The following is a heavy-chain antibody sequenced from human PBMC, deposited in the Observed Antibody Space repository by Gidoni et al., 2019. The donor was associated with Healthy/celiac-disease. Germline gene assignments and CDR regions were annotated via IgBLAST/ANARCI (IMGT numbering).Heavy chain of an antibody. Sequence: QVQLQESGPGLVKPSETLSLTCTVPGGSISSYYWIWIRPPPGKGLEWIGYIYYSGSTNYNPSLKSRVTISVETSKNQFSLKLSSVTAADTAVYYCARDLVATIPGVFGGNKLNYYYYGMDVWGQGTTVTVSS. D-gene: IGHD5-12*01. CDR1: GGSISSYY. J-gene: IGHJ6*02. CDR3: ARDLVATIPGVFGGNKLNYYYYGMDV. CDR2: IYYSGST. V-gene: IGHV4-59*01.